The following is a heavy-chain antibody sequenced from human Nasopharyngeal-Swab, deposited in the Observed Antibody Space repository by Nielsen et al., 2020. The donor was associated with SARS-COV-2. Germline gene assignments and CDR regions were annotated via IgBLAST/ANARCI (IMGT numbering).Heavy chain of an antibody. J-gene: IGHJ4*02. CDR1: GYTFTSYY. CDR3: AREPRYYDYVWGSYRYGYFDY. V-gene: IGHV1-46*01. CDR2: INPSGGST. Sequence: ASVKVSCKASGYTFTSYYMHWVRQAPGQGLEWMGIINPSGGSTSYAQKFQGRVTMTRDTSTSTVYMELSSLRSEDTAVYYCAREPRYYDYVWGSYRYGYFDYWGQETLVTVSS. D-gene: IGHD3-16*02.